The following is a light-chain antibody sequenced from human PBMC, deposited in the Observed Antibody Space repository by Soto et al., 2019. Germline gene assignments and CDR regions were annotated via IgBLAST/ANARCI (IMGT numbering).Light chain of an antibody. J-gene: IGKJ1*01. V-gene: IGKV4-1*01. Sequence: DIVMTQSPDSLAVSLGERATINCKSSQSILSTSNSKNYLAWYRQKPGQPPILLLYWASTRESGVPDRFSGSGSGTDFTLTISSLQAEDVAVYYCQQYFNTPQTFGQGTKVEIK. CDR1: QSILSTSNSKNY. CDR3: QQYFNTPQT. CDR2: WAS.